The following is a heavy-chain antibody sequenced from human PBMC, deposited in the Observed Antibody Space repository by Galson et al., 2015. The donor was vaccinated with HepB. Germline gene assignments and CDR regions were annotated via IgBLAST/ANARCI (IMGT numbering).Heavy chain of an antibody. Sequence: SLRLSCAASGFTFSSYWMHWVRQAPGKGLVWVSRINSDGSSTSYADSAKGRFTISRDNAKNTLYLQMNSLRAEDTAVYYCAREGEMATKLAIDYWGQGTLVTVSS. CDR1: GFTFSSYW. V-gene: IGHV3-74*01. D-gene: IGHD5-24*01. J-gene: IGHJ4*02. CDR3: AREGEMATKLAIDY. CDR2: INSDGSST.